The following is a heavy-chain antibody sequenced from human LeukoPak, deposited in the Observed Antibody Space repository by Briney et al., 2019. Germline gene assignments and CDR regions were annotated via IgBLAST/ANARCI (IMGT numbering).Heavy chain of an antibody. CDR1: GCTFNKYA. Sequence: GGSLRLSCAASGCTFNKYAIHWVRQSPGKGLEWVTVMSSDESKTYYADSVKGRFTISRDNSKNTVYLQMNTLRLEDSAVYYCVRGASGNYDYWGQGTLVTVSS. CDR3: VRGASGNYDY. D-gene: IGHD1-26*01. V-gene: IGHV3-30-3*01. CDR2: MSSDESKT. J-gene: IGHJ4*02.